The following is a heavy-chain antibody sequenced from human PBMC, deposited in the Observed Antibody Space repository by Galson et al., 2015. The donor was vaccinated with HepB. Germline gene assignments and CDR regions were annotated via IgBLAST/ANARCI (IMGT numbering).Heavy chain of an antibody. J-gene: IGHJ4*02. CDR1: GFTFTSYA. D-gene: IGHD6-13*01. V-gene: IGHV3-30*14. CDR3: VKFPPETQYSSSWYGAFRHYEPGYYFDY. Sequence: SLRLSCAASGFTFTSYAMYWVRQAPGKGLELVAIISDDGNSKYYADSVKGKFTISRDNSKNTLYLQMSSLGAEDTAVYYCVKFPPETQYSSSWYGAFRHYEPGYYFDYWGQGTLVTVSS. CDR2: ISDDGNSK.